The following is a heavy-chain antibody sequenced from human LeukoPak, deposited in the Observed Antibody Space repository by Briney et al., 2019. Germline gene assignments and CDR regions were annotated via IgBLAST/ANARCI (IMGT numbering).Heavy chain of an antibody. J-gene: IGHJ5*02. Sequence: PGGSLRLSCAASGFTFSNFWMSWVRQAPGKGLEWVAIVNQDGSAKHYVDSVRGRFTISRDNAKSSLYLQMDSLRAEDTAVYYCVTAAAGRDKNPKSWGQGTLVTVSS. CDR3: VTAAAGRDKNPKS. D-gene: IGHD6-25*01. V-gene: IGHV3-7*01. CDR2: VNQDGSAK. CDR1: GFTFSNFW.